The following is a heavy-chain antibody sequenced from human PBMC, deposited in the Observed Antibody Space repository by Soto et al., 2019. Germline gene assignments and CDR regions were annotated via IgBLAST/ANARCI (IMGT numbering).Heavy chain of an antibody. CDR2: VSAYNGNT. CDR3: ARAPELLWFGESFWSDY. J-gene: IGHJ4*02. Sequence: QVQLVQSGAEVKKPGASVKVSCKASGYTFTSYGISWVRQAPGQGLEWMGWVSAYNGNTNYAQKLQGRVTMTTDTSTSTAYMELRSLRSDDTAVYYCARAPELLWFGESFWSDYWGQGTLVTVSS. CDR1: GYTFTSYG. D-gene: IGHD3-10*01. V-gene: IGHV1-18*01.